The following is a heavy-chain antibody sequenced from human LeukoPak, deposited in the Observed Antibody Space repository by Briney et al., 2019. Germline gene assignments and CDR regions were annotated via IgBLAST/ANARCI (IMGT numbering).Heavy chain of an antibody. D-gene: IGHD2-2*02. V-gene: IGHV1-18*01. Sequence: ASVKVSCKASGYTFTSYAISWVRQAPGQGPEWMGWISAYNGNIDYAQKFQGRVTLTTDTSTSTAYMELRSLRSDDTAVYYCARYCSSTSWYTYYYYYGIDVWGQGTTVTVSS. CDR1: GYTFTSYA. CDR3: ARYCSSTSWYTYYYYYGIDV. CDR2: ISAYNGNI. J-gene: IGHJ6*02.